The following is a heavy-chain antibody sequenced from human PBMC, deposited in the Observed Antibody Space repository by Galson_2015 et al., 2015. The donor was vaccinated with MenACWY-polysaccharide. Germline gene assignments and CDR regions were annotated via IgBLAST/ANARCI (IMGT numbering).Heavy chain of an antibody. CDR2: ISHNGGST. V-gene: IGHV3-64*04. CDR3: VRGWKTDPTFDY. CDR1: GFTFNTYA. Sequence: LRLSCAASGFTFNTYAMHWVRQAPGKGLEYISSISHNGGSTYYADSVKGRFTISRDNSKNTLYLQMNTLRAEDTAVYYCVRGWKTDPTFDYWGQGTLVTVSS. D-gene: IGHD1-1*01. J-gene: IGHJ4*02.